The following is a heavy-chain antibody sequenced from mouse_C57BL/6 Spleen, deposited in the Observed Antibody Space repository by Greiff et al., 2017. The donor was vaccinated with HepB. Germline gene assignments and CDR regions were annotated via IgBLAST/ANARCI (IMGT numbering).Heavy chain of an antibody. CDR1: GYTFTSYW. Sequence: VQLQQPGAELVKPGASVKLSCKASGYTFTSYWMHWVKQRPGQGLEWIGMIHPNSGSTNYNEKFKSKATLTVDKSSSTAYMQLSSLTSEDSAVYYCARPYYYGSSYWCAYWGQGTLVTVSA. CDR3: ARPYYYGSSYWCAY. CDR2: IHPNSGST. J-gene: IGHJ3*01. V-gene: IGHV1-64*01. D-gene: IGHD1-1*01.